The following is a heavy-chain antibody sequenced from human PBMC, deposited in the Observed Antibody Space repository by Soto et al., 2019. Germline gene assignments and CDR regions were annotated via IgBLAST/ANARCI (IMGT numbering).Heavy chain of an antibody. D-gene: IGHD1-26*01. CDR3: ASGLMLGIVGATPRDY. J-gene: IGHJ4*02. CDR2: ISSSSSTI. CDR1: GFTFSSYS. Sequence: GGSLRLSCAASGFTFSSYSMNWVRQAPGKGLEWVSYISSSSSTIYYADSVKGRFTISRDNAKNSLYLQMNCLRDEDTAVYYCASGLMLGIVGATPRDYWGQGTLVTVSS. V-gene: IGHV3-48*02.